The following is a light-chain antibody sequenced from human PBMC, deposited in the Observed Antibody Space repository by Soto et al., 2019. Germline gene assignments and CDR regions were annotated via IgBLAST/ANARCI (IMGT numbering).Light chain of an antibody. Sequence: DIQMTQSPSTLSASVGDRVTITCRASQSISSWLAWYQQKPGKAPKLLIYDASSLEIGVPSRFSGSGSGTEFTLTISGLPPDDFATYYCQQCNSYSWTFGQGTKVEIK. V-gene: IGKV1-5*01. J-gene: IGKJ1*01. CDR2: DAS. CDR3: QQCNSYSWT. CDR1: QSISSW.